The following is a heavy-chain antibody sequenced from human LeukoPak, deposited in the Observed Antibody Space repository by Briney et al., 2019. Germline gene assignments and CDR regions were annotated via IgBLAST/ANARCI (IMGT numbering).Heavy chain of an antibody. CDR1: GYSENFYG. CDR3: ARDAPGRNYGDYRELDY. J-gene: IGHJ4*02. V-gene: IGHV1-18*01. D-gene: IGHD4-17*01. CDR2: ISAQHGQT. Sequence: ASVKVSCKTSGYSENFYGITWVRQVAGQGLEWMGWISAQHGQTEYAPNSQDRVTMTTDTSTSTAYMELRSLRSDDTAVYYCARDAPGRNYGDYRELDYWGQGTLVTVSS.